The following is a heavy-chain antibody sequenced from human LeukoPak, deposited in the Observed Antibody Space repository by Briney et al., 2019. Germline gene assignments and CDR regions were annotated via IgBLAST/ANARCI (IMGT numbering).Heavy chain of an antibody. D-gene: IGHD1-14*01. V-gene: IGHV1-8*01. CDR2: MNPNNGKT. CDR3: ARGGLTAGIDWFDP. CDR1: GYTFTTYD. J-gene: IGHJ5*02. Sequence: ASVKVSCKASGYTFTTYDINWVRQATGQGLEWMGWMNPNNGKTGYAQKFQGRVTITRNTSINTAYMDLRSLRSEDTAIYYCARGGLTAGIDWFDPWGQGTLVTVSS.